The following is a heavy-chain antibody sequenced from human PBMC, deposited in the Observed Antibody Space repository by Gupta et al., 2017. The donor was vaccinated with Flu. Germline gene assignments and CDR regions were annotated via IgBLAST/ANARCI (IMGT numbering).Heavy chain of an antibody. V-gene: IGHV4-59*08. CDR3: ARADEYCSGGSCYVNFDY. Sequence: QVQLQESGPGLVKPSDTLSLTLSWQPPGKGLEWIGYIYYSGSTNYNPSLKSRVTISVDTSKNQFSLKLSSVTAADTAVYYCARADEYCSGGSCYVNFDYWGQGTLVTVSS. J-gene: IGHJ4*02. D-gene: IGHD2-15*01. CDR2: IYYSGST.